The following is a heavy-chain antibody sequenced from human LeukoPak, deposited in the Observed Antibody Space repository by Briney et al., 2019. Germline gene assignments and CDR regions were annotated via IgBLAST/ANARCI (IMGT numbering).Heavy chain of an antibody. J-gene: IGHJ3*02. CDR2: INHGGST. V-gene: IGHV4-34*01. Sequence: SETLSLTCAVYGGSFSGYYWSWIRQPPGKGLEWIGEINHGGSTNYNPSLKSRVTISVDTSKNQFSLKLSSVTAADTAVYYCARGDITMVQGVIIGDAFDIWGQGTMVTVSS. CDR3: ARGDITMVQGVIIGDAFDI. D-gene: IGHD3-10*01. CDR1: GGSFSGYY.